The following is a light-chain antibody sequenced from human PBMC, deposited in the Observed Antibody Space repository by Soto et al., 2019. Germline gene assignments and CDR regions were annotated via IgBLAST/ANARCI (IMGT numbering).Light chain of an antibody. CDR1: RSVSSSD. CDR2: GAS. V-gene: IGKV3-20*01. J-gene: IGKJ1*01. Sequence: EIVLTQSAGSLSLFPGERATLXWRASRSVSSSDLAWDQPQPGQAPRLLIYGASSRAHGSPDRFSGSGSVTDFTRTISRLEHEDFAVYYGQQYGSSPWTFGQGTKVDIK. CDR3: QQYGSSPWT.